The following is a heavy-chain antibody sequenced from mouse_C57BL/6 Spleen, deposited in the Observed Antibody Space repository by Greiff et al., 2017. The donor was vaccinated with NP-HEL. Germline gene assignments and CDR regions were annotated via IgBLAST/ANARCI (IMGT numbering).Heavy chain of an antibody. CDR3: ARGGVTRGYAMDY. J-gene: IGHJ4*01. CDR2: IYPGSGST. D-gene: IGHD2-3*01. V-gene: IGHV1-55*01. CDR1: GYTFTSYW. Sequence: QVQLQQPGAELVKPGASVKMSCKASGYTFTSYWITWVKQRPGQGLEWIGDIYPGSGSTNYHEKFKSKATLTVDTSSSTAYMQLSSLTSEDSAVYDCARGGVTRGYAMDYWGQGTSVTVSS.